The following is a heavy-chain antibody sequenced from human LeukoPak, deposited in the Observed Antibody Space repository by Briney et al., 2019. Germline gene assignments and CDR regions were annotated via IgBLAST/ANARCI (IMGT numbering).Heavy chain of an antibody. Sequence: SETLSLTCAVYGGSFSTYYWSWIRQPPGKGLEWIGEINHSGGTSYNPSLKSRVTISVDTSKNQFSLKLSSVSVADTAVYYCARCGGSVAGTAFDYRGQGDLLTVSS. CDR1: GGSFSTYY. J-gene: IGHJ4*02. CDR2: INHSGGT. V-gene: IGHV4-34*01. CDR3: ARCGGSVAGTAFDY. D-gene: IGHD6-19*01.